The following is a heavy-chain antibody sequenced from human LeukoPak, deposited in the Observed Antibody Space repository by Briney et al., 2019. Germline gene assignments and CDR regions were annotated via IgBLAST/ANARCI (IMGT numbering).Heavy chain of an antibody. Sequence: HGESLKISCKGSGYSFTSNWIGWVRQMPGKGLEWMGIIYPGDSDTRYSPSFQGQVTISADKSISTAYLQWSSLKASDTAMYYCARLVATRVGYFDYWGQGTLVTVSS. CDR3: ARLVATRVGYFDY. J-gene: IGHJ4*02. CDR1: GYSFTSNW. CDR2: IYPGDSDT. D-gene: IGHD2-15*01. V-gene: IGHV5-51*01.